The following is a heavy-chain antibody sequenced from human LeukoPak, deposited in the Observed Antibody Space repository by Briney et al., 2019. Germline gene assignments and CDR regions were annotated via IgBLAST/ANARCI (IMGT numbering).Heavy chain of an antibody. CDR3: ARDGIAAAGNYFDY. CDR1: GGSISSGVYY. CDR2: ISYSGTT. D-gene: IGHD6-13*01. V-gene: IGHV4-30-4*01. J-gene: IGHJ4*02. Sequence: SETLSLTCTVSGGSISSGVYYWTWVRQPPGEGLEWIGYISYSGTTYSNPSLKTRLSISTDTSKSQFSLMLTSVTAADTAVYYCARDGIAAAGNYFDYWGQGTLVTVSS.